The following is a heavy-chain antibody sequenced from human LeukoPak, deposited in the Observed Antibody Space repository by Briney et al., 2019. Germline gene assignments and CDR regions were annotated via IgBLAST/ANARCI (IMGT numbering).Heavy chain of an antibody. CDR2: ISHSGSNL. V-gene: IGHV3-11*01. CDR3: ARGDSSGAPDY. J-gene: IGHJ4*02. D-gene: IGHD3-22*01. Sequence: PARSLRLSCAASGFTFSDSFMNWNRQVPGKGLEWLSYISHSGSNLDYAESVRGRFTISRDNANHSLYLQINSLRAEDTAVYYCARGDSSGAPDYWGQGTLVTVSS. CDR1: GFTFSDSF.